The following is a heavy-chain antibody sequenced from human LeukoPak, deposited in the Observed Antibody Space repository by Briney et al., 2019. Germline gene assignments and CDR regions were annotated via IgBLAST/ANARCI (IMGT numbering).Heavy chain of an antibody. CDR1: GFTFSSYW. J-gene: IGHJ4*02. CDR2: INSDGSST. Sequence: GSLRLSCAASGFTFSSYWLHWVRQGPGKGLVWVSRINSDGSSTSYADSVKGRFTISRDNAKNTLYLQMNSLRAEDTAVYYCARDLGGSSGYYGSFDYWGQGTLVTVSS. V-gene: IGHV3-74*01. D-gene: IGHD3-22*01. CDR3: ARDLGGSSGYYGSFDY.